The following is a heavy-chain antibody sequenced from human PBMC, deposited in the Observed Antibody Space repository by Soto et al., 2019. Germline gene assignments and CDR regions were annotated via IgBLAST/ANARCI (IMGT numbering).Heavy chain of an antibody. CDR3: ARALGYCSSTSCPCDAFDI. V-gene: IGHV1-18*01. CDR1: GYTFTSYG. Sequence: ASVKVSCKASGYTFTSYGISWVRQAPGQGLEWMGWISAYNGNTNYAQKLQGRVTMTTDTSTSTAYMELRSLRSDDTAVYYCARALGYCSSTSCPCDAFDIWGQGTMVTV. J-gene: IGHJ3*02. D-gene: IGHD2-2*01. CDR2: ISAYNGNT.